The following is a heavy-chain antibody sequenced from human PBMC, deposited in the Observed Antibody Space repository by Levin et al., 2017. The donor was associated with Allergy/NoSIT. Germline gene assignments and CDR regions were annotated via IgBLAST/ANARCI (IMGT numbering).Heavy chain of an antibody. CDR3: ARPTDYDILTGHHY. Sequence: GGSLRLSCAASGFTFSSYAMSWVRQAPGKGLEWVSAISGSGGSTYYADSVKGRFTISRDNSKNTLYLQMNSLRAEDTAVYYCARPTDYDILTGHHYWGQGTLVTVSS. CDR2: ISGSGGST. V-gene: IGHV3-23*01. CDR1: GFTFSSYA. J-gene: IGHJ4*02. D-gene: IGHD3-9*01.